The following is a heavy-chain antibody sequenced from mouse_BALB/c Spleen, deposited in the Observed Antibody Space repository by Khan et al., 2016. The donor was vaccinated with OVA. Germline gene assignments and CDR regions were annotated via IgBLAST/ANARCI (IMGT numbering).Heavy chain of an antibody. Sequence: EVELVESGGGLVQPGGSLKLSCATSGFTFSDYYIYWVRQTPEKRLEWVAYISNGGGFTYYPDTIEGRFTISRENAKNTLYLQMSRLKSEDTAMYYCARQLIGAVDYWSQGTSVAVSS. V-gene: IGHV5-12*02. CDR1: GFTFSDYY. CDR3: ARQLIGAVDY. D-gene: IGHD1-3*01. CDR2: ISNGGGFT. J-gene: IGHJ4*01.